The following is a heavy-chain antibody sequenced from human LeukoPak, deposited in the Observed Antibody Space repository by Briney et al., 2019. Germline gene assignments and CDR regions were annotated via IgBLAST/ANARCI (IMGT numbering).Heavy chain of an antibody. CDR1: GFTFTSSA. Sequence: ASVKVSCKASGFTFTSSAMQWVRQARGQGLEWMGRIIAYNGDTNYAQKLQGRVTMTIDISASTTYMELRSLRSDDTAVYYCARAGVVVMSWFDPWGQGTLVTVSS. J-gene: IGHJ5*02. D-gene: IGHD3-22*01. V-gene: IGHV1-18*01. CDR2: IIAYNGDT. CDR3: ARAGVVVMSWFDP.